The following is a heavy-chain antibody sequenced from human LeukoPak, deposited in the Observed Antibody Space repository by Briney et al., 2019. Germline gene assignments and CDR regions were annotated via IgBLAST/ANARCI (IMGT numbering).Heavy chain of an antibody. Sequence: GGSLRLSCAVSGFTFSGFWMSWSRQAPGKGLEWVSYISSSGSTIYYADSVKGRFSISRDNAKNSLHLQMNSLRAEDTAVYYCARGTVAGKAPYWGQGTLVTVSS. J-gene: IGHJ4*02. CDR2: ISSSGSTI. V-gene: IGHV3-48*01. CDR1: GFTFSGFW. CDR3: ARGTVAGKAPY. D-gene: IGHD6-19*01.